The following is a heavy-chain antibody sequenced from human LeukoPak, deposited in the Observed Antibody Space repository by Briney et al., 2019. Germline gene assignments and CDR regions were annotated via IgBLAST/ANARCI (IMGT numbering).Heavy chain of an antibody. CDR1: GGTFSSYA. D-gene: IGHD3-22*01. CDR2: IIPILGIA. Sequence: ASVKVSCKASGGTFSSYAISWVRQAPGQGLEWMGRIIPILGIANCAQKFQGRVTITADKSTSTAYMELSSLRSEDTAVYYCARDAFYYYDSSEPFDYWGQGTLVTVSS. J-gene: IGHJ4*02. CDR3: ARDAFYYYDSSEPFDY. V-gene: IGHV1-69*04.